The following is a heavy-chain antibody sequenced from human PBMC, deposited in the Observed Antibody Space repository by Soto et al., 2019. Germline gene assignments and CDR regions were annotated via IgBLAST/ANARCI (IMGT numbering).Heavy chain of an antibody. Sequence: PGGSLRLSCAASGFTFGNYAMSWVRQAPGKGLEWVSAIAASGATTYYADSVKGRLSVSRDNSKNTLYLQMNSLRAEDKAVYYCAKDRGGSGWRFDYWGQGTLVTVSS. CDR2: IAASGATT. V-gene: IGHV3-23*01. CDR3: AKDRGGSGWRFDY. CDR1: GFTFGNYA. D-gene: IGHD6-19*01. J-gene: IGHJ4*02.